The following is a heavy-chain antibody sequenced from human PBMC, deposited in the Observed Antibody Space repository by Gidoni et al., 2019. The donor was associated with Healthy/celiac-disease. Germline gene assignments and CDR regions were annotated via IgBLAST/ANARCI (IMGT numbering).Heavy chain of an antibody. V-gene: IGHV4-34*01. CDR3: ARSPDYYGSGSYYRYYYYYMDV. CDR2: INHSGST. CDR1: GGSFSGYY. Sequence: QVQLQQWGAGLLKPSETLSLTCAVYGGSFSGYYWSWLRQPPGKGLEWIGEINHSGSTNYNPSLKSRVTISLDTSKNQFSLKLSSVTAADTAVYYCARSPDYYGSGSYYRYYYYYMDVWGKGTTVTVSS. J-gene: IGHJ6*03. D-gene: IGHD3-10*01.